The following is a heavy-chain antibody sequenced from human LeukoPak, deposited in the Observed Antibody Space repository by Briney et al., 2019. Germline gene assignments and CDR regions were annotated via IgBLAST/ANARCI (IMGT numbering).Heavy chain of an antibody. D-gene: IGHD1-26*01. CDR2: IYYSGST. J-gene: IGHJ4*02. CDR1: GASISTSAYY. Sequence: SETLSLTCSVSGASISTSAYYWGWIRQPPGKGLEWIGSIYYSGSTYYNASLNSRVTISIDTSKNLFSLRLNSMTAADTAVYYCARHLHLGSLDYWGQGTLVTVSS. CDR3: ARHLHLGSLDY. V-gene: IGHV4-39*01.